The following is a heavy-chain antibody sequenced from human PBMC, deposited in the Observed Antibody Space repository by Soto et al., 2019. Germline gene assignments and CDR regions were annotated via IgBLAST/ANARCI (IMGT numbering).Heavy chain of an antibody. Sequence: QMQLQESGPGLVKPSQTLSLTCTVSGGSIRSGGHYWTWIRQLPGQGLEWIGYIYYSGRTYYSPSLQSRLTISVDTSQNQFSLRLTSVTAAETAVYYCVVGLEDVVGGQLDYWGQGALVTVSS. D-gene: IGHD2-15*01. CDR1: GGSIRSGGHY. J-gene: IGHJ4*02. V-gene: IGHV4-31*03. CDR3: VVGLEDVVGGQLDY. CDR2: IYYSGRT.